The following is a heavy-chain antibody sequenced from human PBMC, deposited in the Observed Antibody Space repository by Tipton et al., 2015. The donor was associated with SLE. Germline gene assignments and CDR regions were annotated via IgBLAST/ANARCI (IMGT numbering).Heavy chain of an antibody. Sequence: GLVKPSETLSLTCTVSGGSISSYYWSWIRLPPGRGLECIGYIYYSGATSYNPSLKSRVTMSVDTSENQFSLRLSSVTAADTAVYYCARASAGNGYSFDYWGQGTLVTVSS. CDR2: IYYSGAT. D-gene: IGHD4-23*01. CDR3: ARASAGNGYSFDY. CDR1: GGSISSYY. J-gene: IGHJ4*02. V-gene: IGHV4-59*01.